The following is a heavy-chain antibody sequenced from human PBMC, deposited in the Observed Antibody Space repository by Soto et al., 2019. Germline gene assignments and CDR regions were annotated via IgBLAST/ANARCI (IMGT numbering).Heavy chain of an antibody. CDR1: GYSISSGYY. D-gene: IGHD2-15*01. CDR3: AVGYCGGASCSREYFQH. J-gene: IGHJ1*01. Sequence: PSETLSLTCAVSGYSISSGYYWGWIRQPPGKGLEWIGTIYHSGSIFYNPSLKSRVTISVDTSKNQFSLKLRSVTAADTAVYYCAVGYCGGASCSREYFQHWGQXTLVTVSS. V-gene: IGHV4-38-2*01. CDR2: IYHSGSI.